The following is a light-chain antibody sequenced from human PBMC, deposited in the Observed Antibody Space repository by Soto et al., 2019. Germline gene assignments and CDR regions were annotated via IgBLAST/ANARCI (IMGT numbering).Light chain of an antibody. Sequence: QSALTQPPSASGSPGQSVTISCTGTSSDVGGYNFVSWYQQHPGEAPKLIIYEVSRRPSGVPDRFSGSKSGNTASLAVSGLQADDEADYYCSSYGGTDIVIFGGGTKVTVL. CDR2: EVS. CDR3: SSYGGTDIVI. J-gene: IGLJ2*01. CDR1: SSDVGGYNF. V-gene: IGLV2-8*01.